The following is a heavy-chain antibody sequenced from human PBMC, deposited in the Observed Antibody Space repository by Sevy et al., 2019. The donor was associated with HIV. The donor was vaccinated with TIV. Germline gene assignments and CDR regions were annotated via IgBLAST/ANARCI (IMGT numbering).Heavy chain of an antibody. CDR1: GGSFSDFY. V-gene: IGHV4-34*01. Sequence: SETLSLTCTVYGGSFSDFYWNWIRQSPGKGLEWIGEINHREVTNYNPSLKSRATISAYASNRQFSLKLTSVTAADTAVYYCVRFDTKIKIFGVPRGAYWGPGTLVTVSS. D-gene: IGHD3-3*01. J-gene: IGHJ4*02. CDR3: VRFDTKIKIFGVPRGAY. CDR2: INHREVT.